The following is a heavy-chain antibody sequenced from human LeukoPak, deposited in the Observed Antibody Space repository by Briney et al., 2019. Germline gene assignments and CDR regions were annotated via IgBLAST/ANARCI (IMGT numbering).Heavy chain of an antibody. D-gene: IGHD3-3*01. V-gene: IGHV4-34*01. J-gene: IGHJ4*02. CDR1: GGSFSDYY. Sequence: SETLSLTCAVYGGSFSDYYWSWIRQPPGKGLEWIGEINHSGTTNYSPSLKSRVSISVDTSKNQFSLKLGSVTAADTAVYYCATPSVRYYDFWSGYPFDYWGQGTLVTVSS. CDR3: ATPSVRYYDFWSGYPFDY. CDR2: INHSGTT.